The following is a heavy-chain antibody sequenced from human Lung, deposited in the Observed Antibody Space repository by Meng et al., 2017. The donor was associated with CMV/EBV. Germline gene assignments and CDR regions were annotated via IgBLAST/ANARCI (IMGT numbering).Heavy chain of an antibody. V-gene: IGHV1-46*01. J-gene: IGHJ4*02. Sequence: ASXXVSXKASGYTFTSYYMHWVRQAPGQGLEWMGIINPSGGSTSYAQKFQGRVTMTRDTSTSTVYMELSSLRSEDTAVYYCARVAGGGNSPFDYSGQGTLVTVSS. CDR2: INPSGGST. D-gene: IGHD4-23*01. CDR1: GYTFTSYY. CDR3: ARVAGGGNSPFDY.